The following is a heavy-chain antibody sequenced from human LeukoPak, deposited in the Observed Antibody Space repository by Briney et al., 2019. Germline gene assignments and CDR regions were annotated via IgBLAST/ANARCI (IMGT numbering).Heavy chain of an antibody. CDR1: GYTFTSYD. CDR2: INPNSGGT. CDR3: AADYYYGSGSYSSPNFDY. V-gene: IGHV1-2*02. J-gene: IGHJ4*02. Sequence: ASVKVSCKASGYTFTSYDFNWVRQATGQGLEWMGWINPNSGGTNYAQKFQGRVTMTRDTSISTAYMELSSLRSEDTAVYYCAADYYYGSGSYSSPNFDYWGQGTLVTVSS. D-gene: IGHD3-10*01.